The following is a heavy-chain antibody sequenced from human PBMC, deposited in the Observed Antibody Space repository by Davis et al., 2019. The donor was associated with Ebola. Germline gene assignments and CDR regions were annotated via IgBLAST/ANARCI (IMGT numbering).Heavy chain of an antibody. CDR2: ITYSGST. V-gene: IGHV4-34*01. Sequence: SETLSLTCAVYGWSFSGYYWSWIRQPPGKGLEWIGEITYSGSTNYNPSLKSRVTISVDTSTNQFSLKLSSVTAADTAVYYWARRKCSGGSGYFAYWGQGTLVTVSS. CDR3: ARRKCSGGSGYFAY. D-gene: IGHD2-15*01. J-gene: IGHJ4*02. CDR1: GWSFSGYY.